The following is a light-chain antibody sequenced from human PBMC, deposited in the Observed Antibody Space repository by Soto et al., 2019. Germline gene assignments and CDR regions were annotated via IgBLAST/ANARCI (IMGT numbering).Light chain of an antibody. CDR2: EVS. J-gene: IGLJ2*01. CDR1: SSDVGYYNY. V-gene: IGLV2-14*01. CDR3: SSFTSSSTLL. Sequence: QSALTQPASVSGSPGQSITISCTGTSSDVGYYNYVSWYQQHSGKAPKLMIYEVSNRPSGVSNRFSGSKSGNTASLTISGLQAEDEADYYCSSFTSSSTLLFGGGTKVTVL.